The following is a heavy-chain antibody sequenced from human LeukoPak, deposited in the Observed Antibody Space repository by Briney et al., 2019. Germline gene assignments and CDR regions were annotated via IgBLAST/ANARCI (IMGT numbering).Heavy chain of an antibody. D-gene: IGHD4-17*01. J-gene: IGHJ5*02. CDR2: IIPIFGTA. Sequence: SVKVSCKASGGTFSSYGISWVRQAPGQGLEWMGGIIPIFGTANYAQKFQGRVTITADESTSTAYMELSSLRSEDTAVYYCVREVGYGDYVSTNNWFDPWRQGTLVIVPS. CDR3: VREVGYGDYVSTNNWFDP. V-gene: IGHV1-69*13. CDR1: GGTFSSYG.